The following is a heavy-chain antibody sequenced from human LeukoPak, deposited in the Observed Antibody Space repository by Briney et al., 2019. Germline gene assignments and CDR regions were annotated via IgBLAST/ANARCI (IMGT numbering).Heavy chain of an antibody. Sequence: TGGSLRLSCAASGFTFSSNGMHWVRQAPGKGLEWVAVIWYDGSNKYYADSVKGRFTISRDNSKNTLYLQMNSLRAEDTAVYYCARGELRYFDWTDYWGQGTLVTVSS. CDR3: ARGELRYFDWTDY. J-gene: IGHJ4*02. CDR1: GFTFSSNG. V-gene: IGHV3-33*01. D-gene: IGHD3-9*01. CDR2: IWYDGSNK.